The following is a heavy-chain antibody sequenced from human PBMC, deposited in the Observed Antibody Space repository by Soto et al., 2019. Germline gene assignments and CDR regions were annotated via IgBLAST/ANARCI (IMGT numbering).Heavy chain of an antibody. Sequence: GGSLRLSCAASGFTFSSYAMHWVRQAPGKGLEWVAVISYDGSNKYYADSVKGRFTISRDNSKNTLYLQMNSLRAEDTAVYYCAGRSVARAYWGQGTLVTVSS. CDR3: AGRSVARAY. CDR2: ISYDGSNK. D-gene: IGHD6-19*01. V-gene: IGHV3-30-3*01. CDR1: GFTFSSYA. J-gene: IGHJ4*02.